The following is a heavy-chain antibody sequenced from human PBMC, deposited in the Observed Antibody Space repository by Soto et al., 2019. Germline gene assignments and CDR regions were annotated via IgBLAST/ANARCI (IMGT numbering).Heavy chain of an antibody. D-gene: IGHD3-3*01. Sequence: SETLSLTCTVSGGSISSYYWSWIRQPPGKGLEWIGYIYYSGSTNYNPSLKSRVTISVDTSKNQFSLKLSSVTAADTAAYYCARHGMGFYYFWRGYYDNYMDVWGTRTTVTVSS. CDR3: ARHGMGFYYFWRGYYDNYMDV. CDR1: GGSISSYY. CDR2: IYYSGST. J-gene: IGHJ6*03. V-gene: IGHV4-59*08.